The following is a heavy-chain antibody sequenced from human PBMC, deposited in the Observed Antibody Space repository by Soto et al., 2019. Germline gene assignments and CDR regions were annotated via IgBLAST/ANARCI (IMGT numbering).Heavy chain of an antibody. CDR3: ARSVDTAMAARFDY. D-gene: IGHD5-18*01. CDR1: GGSISSGGYY. Sequence: QVQLQESGPGLVKPSQTLSLTCTVSGGSISSGGYYWSWIRQHPGKGLEWIGYIYYSGSTYYNPSLKSRVTISVHTSKNQFSLKLSSVTAADTAVYYCARSVDTAMAARFDYWGQGTLVTVSS. J-gene: IGHJ4*02. V-gene: IGHV4-31*03. CDR2: IYYSGST.